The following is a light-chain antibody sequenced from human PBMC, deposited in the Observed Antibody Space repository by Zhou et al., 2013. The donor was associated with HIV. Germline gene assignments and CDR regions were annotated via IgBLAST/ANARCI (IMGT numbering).Light chain of an antibody. Sequence: ESVLTQSPGTLSLSPGERATLSCRASQSVSSNYLAWYQQKPGQAPRLLISGASNRATGIPHRFSGSGSGTDFTLTISRLEPEDFAVYYCQQYGSSPPYTFGQGTKLEIK. CDR3: QQYGSSPPYT. CDR2: GAS. V-gene: IGKV3-20*01. CDR1: QSVSSNY. J-gene: IGKJ2*01.